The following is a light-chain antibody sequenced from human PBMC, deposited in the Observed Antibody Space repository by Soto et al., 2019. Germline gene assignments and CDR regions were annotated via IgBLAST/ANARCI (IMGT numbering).Light chain of an antibody. CDR2: AAS. J-gene: IGKJ4*01. V-gene: IGKV1-39*01. CDR3: QQSYSTVT. CDR1: QDISSY. Sequence: IQVTQSPSSLSASVGDRVTITCRASQDISSYLAWYQQKPGKAPTLLIYAASTLQSGVPSRFSGSGFGTDFTLTISSLQPEDFATYYCQQSYSTVTFGGGTKVEIK.